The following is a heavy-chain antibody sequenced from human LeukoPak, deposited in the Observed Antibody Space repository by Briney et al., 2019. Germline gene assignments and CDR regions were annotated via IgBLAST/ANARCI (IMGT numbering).Heavy chain of an antibody. CDR3: ARARYLGATWDY. CDR2: ISAYNGNT. Sequence: ASVKVSCKASNYTFSSYGISWVRQAPGQGLGWMGWISAYNGNTNYAQKLQGRVTMTTDTSTSTAYMELRSLRSDDTAVYYCARARYLGATWDYWGQGTLVTVSS. D-gene: IGHD1-26*01. J-gene: IGHJ4*02. V-gene: IGHV1-18*01. CDR1: NYTFSSYG.